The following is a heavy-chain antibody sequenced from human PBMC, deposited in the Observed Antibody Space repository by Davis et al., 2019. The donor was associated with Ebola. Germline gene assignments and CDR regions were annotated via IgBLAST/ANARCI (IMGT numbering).Heavy chain of an antibody. V-gene: IGHV1-46*01. Sequence: AASVKVSCKASGYTFTSYYMHWVRQAPGQGLEWMGILNPSDGSTSYAQKFQGRVTITADESTSTAYMELSSLRSEDTAVYFCARTSIVGTTTTASDIWGQGTMVTVSS. CDR1: GYTFTSYY. CDR3: ARTSIVGTTTTASDI. J-gene: IGHJ3*02. CDR2: LNPSDGST. D-gene: IGHD1-26*01.